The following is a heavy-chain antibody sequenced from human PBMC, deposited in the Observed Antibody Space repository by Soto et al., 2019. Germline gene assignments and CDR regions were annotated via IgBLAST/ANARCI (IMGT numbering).Heavy chain of an antibody. CDR3: ARGVPYCGGDCYSAGDAFDI. J-gene: IGHJ3*02. CDR2: IYHSGST. Sequence: QVQLQESGPGLVKPSGTLSLTCAVSSGSISSNNWWSWVRQPPGKGLEWIGEIYHSGSTNYNPSLKSRVNISVDKSKNQFSLKLSSVTAADTAVYYCARGVPYCGGDCYSAGDAFDIWGQGTMVTVSS. D-gene: IGHD2-21*01. CDR1: SGSISSNNW. V-gene: IGHV4-4*02.